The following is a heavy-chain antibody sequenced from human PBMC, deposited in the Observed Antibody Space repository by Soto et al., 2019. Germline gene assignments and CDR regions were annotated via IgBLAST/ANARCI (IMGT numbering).Heavy chain of an antibody. CDR1: GGTISSYA. CDR3: ARDQTPRRGSSWYYYYYGMDA. J-gene: IGHJ6*02. V-gene: IGHV1-69*12. D-gene: IGHD6-13*01. Sequence: QVQLVQSGAEVKKPGSSVKVSCKASGGTISSYAIRWVREAPGQGLEWMGGIIPIFGTANYAQKFQGRVTITADESTSTAYMELSSLRSEDTAVYYCARDQTPRRGSSWYYYYYGMDAWGQGTTVTVSS. CDR2: IIPIFGTA.